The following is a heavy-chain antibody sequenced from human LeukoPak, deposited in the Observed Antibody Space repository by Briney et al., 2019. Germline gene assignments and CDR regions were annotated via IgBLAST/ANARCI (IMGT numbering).Heavy chain of an antibody. V-gene: IGHV3-30*03. D-gene: IGHD1-26*01. CDR1: GFTFSSYG. CDR2: ISYDGSNK. CDR3: ASRRKSFYGMDV. J-gene: IGHJ6*02. Sequence: GRSLRLSCAASGFTFSSYGMHWVRQAPGKGLEWVAVISYDGSNKYYADSVKGRFTISRDNSKNTLYLQMNSLRAEDTAVYYCASRRKSFYGMDVWGQGTTVTVSS.